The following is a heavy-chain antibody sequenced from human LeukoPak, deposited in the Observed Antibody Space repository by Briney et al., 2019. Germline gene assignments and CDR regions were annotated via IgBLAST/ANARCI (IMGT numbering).Heavy chain of an antibody. Sequence: SVKVSCKASGGTFSSYAISWVRQAPGQGLEWMGGIIPIFGTANYAQKFQGRVTITADESTSTAYMELSSLRSEDTAVYYCAREPFRLGYCSSTSCYGRFSYWGQGTLVTVSS. D-gene: IGHD2-2*01. J-gene: IGHJ4*02. CDR2: IIPIFGTA. CDR1: GGTFSSYA. CDR3: AREPFRLGYCSSTSCYGRFSY. V-gene: IGHV1-69*01.